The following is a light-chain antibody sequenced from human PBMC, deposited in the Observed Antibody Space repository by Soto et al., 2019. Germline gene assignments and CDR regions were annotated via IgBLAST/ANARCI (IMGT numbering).Light chain of an antibody. J-gene: IGKJ5*01. CDR3: QQYNRYLVT. Sequence: DIQMTQSPSTLSASVGDRVTITCRASQSISSWLAWYQQKPGKAPKLLIYKASSLETGVPSRFSGSGSGTQFTLTTSSLQPDDFATYYCQQYNRYLVTFGQGTRLAIK. CDR1: QSISSW. CDR2: KAS. V-gene: IGKV1-5*03.